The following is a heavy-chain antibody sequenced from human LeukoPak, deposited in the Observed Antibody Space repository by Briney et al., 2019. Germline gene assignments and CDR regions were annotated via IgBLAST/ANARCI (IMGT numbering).Heavy chain of an antibody. J-gene: IGHJ6*02. V-gene: IGHV4-59*01. Sequence: SETLSLTCTVSGGSISSYYWSWTRQPPGKGLEWIGYIYHSGSTNYNPSLKSRVTISVDTSKNQFSLKLSSVTAADTAVYYCARDRLYSSGWINYYYYYGMDVWGQGTTVTVSS. CDR1: GGSISSYY. CDR3: ARDRLYSSGWINYYYYYGMDV. CDR2: IYHSGST. D-gene: IGHD6-19*01.